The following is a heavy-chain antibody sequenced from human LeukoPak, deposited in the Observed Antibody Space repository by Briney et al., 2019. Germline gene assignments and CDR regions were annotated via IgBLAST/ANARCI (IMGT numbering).Heavy chain of an antibody. D-gene: IGHD3-22*01. J-gene: IGHJ4*02. V-gene: IGHV4-61*02. CDR1: GGSISSGSYY. CDR3: ARQEDYYDSSGLFDY. Sequence: SETPSLTCTVSGGSISSGSYYWSWIRQPAGKGLEWIGRIYTSGSTNYNPSLKSRVTISVDTSKNQFSLKLSSVTAADTAVYYCARQEDYYDSSGLFDYWGQGTLVTVSS. CDR2: IYTSGST.